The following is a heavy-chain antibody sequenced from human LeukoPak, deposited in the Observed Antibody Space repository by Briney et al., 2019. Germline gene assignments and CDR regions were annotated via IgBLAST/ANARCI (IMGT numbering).Heavy chain of an antibody. CDR3: ARRVAIRNKNCFYY. D-gene: IGHD5-12*01. CDR2: IYYSGST. CDR1: GGSICDYY. Sequence: SETLSLTCTVSGGSICDYYWSWIRQPPGKGLEWIGYIYYSGSTKYNPSLQSRVTISLDTSKNRFSLKLNSVTAADTAVYYCARRVAIRNKNCFYYWGQGTLVTVSS. J-gene: IGHJ4*02. V-gene: IGHV4-59*08.